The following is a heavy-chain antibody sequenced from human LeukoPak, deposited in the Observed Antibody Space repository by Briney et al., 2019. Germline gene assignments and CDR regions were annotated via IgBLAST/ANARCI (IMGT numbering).Heavy chain of an antibody. CDR2: ISSSSSTI. J-gene: IGHJ1*01. D-gene: IGHD2-21*02. CDR3: ATNSVVVTAIPAYFQH. CDR1: GFTFSSYS. V-gene: IGHV3-48*02. Sequence: GGSLRLSCAASGFTFSSYSMNWVRQAPGKGLEWVSSISSSSSTIYYADSVKGRFTISRDNAKNSLYLQMNSLRDEDTAVYYCATNSVVVTAIPAYFQHWGQGTLVTVSS.